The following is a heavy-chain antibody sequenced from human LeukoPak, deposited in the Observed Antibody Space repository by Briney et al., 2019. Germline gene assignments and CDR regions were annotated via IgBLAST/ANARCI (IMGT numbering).Heavy chain of an antibody. CDR3: AIDWNFVYDY. J-gene: IGHJ4*02. Sequence: ASVKVSCKASGYTFSTYGISWVRQAPGQGPEWMGWINIKNGDTNYAQRLQGRVTLTTDTSTSTAYMELRSLRSDDTAIYYCAIDWNFVYDYWGQGTLVTVSS. V-gene: IGHV1-18*01. CDR2: INIKNGDT. CDR1: GYTFSTYG. D-gene: IGHD3-16*01.